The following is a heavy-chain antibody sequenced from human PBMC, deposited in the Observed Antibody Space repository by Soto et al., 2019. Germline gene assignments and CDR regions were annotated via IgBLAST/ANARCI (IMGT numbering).Heavy chain of an antibody. V-gene: IGHV5-51*01. J-gene: IGHJ3*01. CDR2: IYPRDSHT. D-gene: IGHD3-16*01. CDR1: GHSFTSYW. CDR3: PKHVDSGGVPDAFNL. Sequence: GESLTISCKGSGHSFTSYWIGWERQMPGKGLGWMGIIYPRDSHTRYSPSLQGQVTISADKSITTASLQWSILKASDTAMYYSPKHVDSGGVPDAFNLWRQVTMVTVSS.